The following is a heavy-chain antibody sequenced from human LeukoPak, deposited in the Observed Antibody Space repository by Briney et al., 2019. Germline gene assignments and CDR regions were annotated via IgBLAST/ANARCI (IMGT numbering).Heavy chain of an antibody. CDR2: ISSNGGST. CDR1: GFTFSSYA. CDR3: VKGSCSSTSCYGEGY. V-gene: IGHV3-64D*06. J-gene: IGHJ4*02. Sequence: PGGSLRLSCSASGFTFSSYAMHWVRQAPGKGLEYVSAISSNGGSTYYADSVKGRFTISRDNSKNTLYLQMSSLRAEDTAVYYCVKGSCSSTSCYGEGYWGQGTLSPSPQ. D-gene: IGHD2-2*01.